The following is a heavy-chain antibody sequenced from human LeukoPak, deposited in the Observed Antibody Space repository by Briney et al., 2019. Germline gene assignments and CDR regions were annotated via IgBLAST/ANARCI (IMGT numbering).Heavy chain of an antibody. Sequence: GGSLRLSCAASGFTFSSYAMSWVRQAPGKGLEWVSAISGSGGSTYYADSVKGRFTISRDNSKNTLYLQMNSLRAEDTAVYYCAKLPIGYGDYYYYYMDVWGKGTTVTVSS. V-gene: IGHV3-23*01. CDR3: AKLPIGYGDYYYYYMDV. D-gene: IGHD3-10*01. J-gene: IGHJ6*03. CDR1: GFTFSSYA. CDR2: ISGSGGST.